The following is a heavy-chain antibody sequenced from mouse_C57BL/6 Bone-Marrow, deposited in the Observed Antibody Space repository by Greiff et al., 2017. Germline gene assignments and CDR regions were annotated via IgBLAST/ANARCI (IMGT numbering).Heavy chain of an antibody. Sequence: EVQLQQSGPELVKPGASVKIPCKASGYTFTDYNMDWVKQSHGKSLEWIGDINPNNGGTIYNQKFKGKATLTVDKSSSTAYMELRSLTSEDTAVYYCARSIWLRRGPWFAYWGQGTLVTVSA. V-gene: IGHV1-18*01. CDR2: INPNNGGT. J-gene: IGHJ3*01. CDR3: ARSIWLRRGPWFAY. CDR1: GYTFTDYN. D-gene: IGHD2-2*01.